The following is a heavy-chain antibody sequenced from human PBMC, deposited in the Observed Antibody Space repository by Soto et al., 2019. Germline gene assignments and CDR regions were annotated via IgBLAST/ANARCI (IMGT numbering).Heavy chain of an antibody. CDR2: TYFRSKWYN. J-gene: IGHJ5*02. CDR1: GDSVSSNTAS. Sequence: SQTLSLTCAISGDSVSSNTASWNCIRQSPSRVLEWLGRTYFRSKWYNDYAVSVKSRIIINPDTSNNQFSLQLNSVTPEDTAVYFCAKGDNLGPKTGYAFDPWGQGIMVTVSS. V-gene: IGHV6-1*01. CDR3: AKGDNLGPKTGYAFDP. D-gene: IGHD5-12*01.